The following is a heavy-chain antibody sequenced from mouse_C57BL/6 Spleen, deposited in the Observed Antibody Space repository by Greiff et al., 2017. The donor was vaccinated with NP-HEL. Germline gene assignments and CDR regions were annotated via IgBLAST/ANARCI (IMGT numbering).Heavy chain of an antibody. J-gene: IGHJ1*03. Sequence: DVMLVESGGGLVKPGGSLKLSCAASGFTFSSYTMSWVRQTPEKRLEWVATISGGGGNTYYPDNAKNTLYLQMSSLRSEDTALYYCARHYYYGSSYFWYFDVWGTGTTVTVSS. CDR2: ISGGGGNT. CDR1: GFTFSSYT. V-gene: IGHV5-9*01. D-gene: IGHD1-1*01. CDR3: ARHYYYGSSYFWYFDV.